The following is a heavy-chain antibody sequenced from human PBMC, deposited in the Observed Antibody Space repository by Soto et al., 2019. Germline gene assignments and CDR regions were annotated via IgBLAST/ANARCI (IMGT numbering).Heavy chain of an antibody. CDR1: GFTFNSYS. D-gene: IGHD1-7*01. Sequence: GGSLRLCCAASGFTFNSYSLNWVRQAPGKGLEWVSYISTSSASIYYADSVKGRFTISRDNAKNSLYLQMNSLRDDDTAVYYCAVTYTRNCYPTEQIEYWGQGTLVTGSS. CDR2: ISTSSASI. CDR3: AVTYTRNCYPTEQIEY. V-gene: IGHV3-48*02. J-gene: IGHJ4*02.